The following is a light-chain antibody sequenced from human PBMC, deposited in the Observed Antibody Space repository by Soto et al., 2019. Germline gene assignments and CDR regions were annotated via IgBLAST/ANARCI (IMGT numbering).Light chain of an antibody. CDR2: LGS. V-gene: IGKV2-28*01. J-gene: IGKJ1*01. Sequence: VMTQSPLSLPFTPGEPASISCRSSQSLLHSNGYNSLDWYLQKPGQSPQLLIYLGSNRVSGVPDRFSGSGSGTDFTLKISRVEAEDVGVYYCRQALQTWTFGQGTKVEIK. CDR3: RQALQTWT. CDR1: QSLLHSNGYNS.